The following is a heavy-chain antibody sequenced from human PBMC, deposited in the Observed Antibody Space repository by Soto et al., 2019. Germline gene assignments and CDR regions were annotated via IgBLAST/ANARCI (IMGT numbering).Heavy chain of an antibody. CDR1: GFTFSSYE. D-gene: IGHD3-3*02. V-gene: IGHV3-48*03. J-gene: IGHJ6*02. Sequence: EVQLVESGGGLVQPGGSLRLSCAASGFTFSSYEMNWVRQAPGKGLEWVSYISSSGSTIYYADSVKGRFTISRDNAKNSLYLQMNSLRAEDTAVYYCAESHLRGPIYYYYYYGMDVWGQGTTVTVSS. CDR3: AESHLRGPIYYYYYYGMDV. CDR2: ISSSGSTI.